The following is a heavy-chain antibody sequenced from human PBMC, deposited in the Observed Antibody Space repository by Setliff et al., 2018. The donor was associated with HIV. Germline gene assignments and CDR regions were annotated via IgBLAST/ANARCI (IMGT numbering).Heavy chain of an antibody. CDR1: GYTFTSYG. Sequence: ASVKVSCKASGYTFTSYGISWVRQAPGQGLEWMGWISVYSGNTNYAQQFQDRVTMTTDTSTSTAYMELRSLRSDDTAVYFCARSDWELVLSSFDYWGQGTQVTVSS. V-gene: IGHV1-18*01. J-gene: IGHJ4*02. D-gene: IGHD1-26*01. CDR3: ARSDWELVLSSFDY. CDR2: ISVYSGNT.